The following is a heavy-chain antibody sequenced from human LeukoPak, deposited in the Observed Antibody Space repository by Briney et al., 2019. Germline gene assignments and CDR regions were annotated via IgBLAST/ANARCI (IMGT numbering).Heavy chain of an antibody. Sequence: SETLSLTCTVSGGSISSYYWSWIRQPPGKGLEWIGYIYYSGSTNYNPSLKSRVTISVDTSKNQFSLKLRSVTAADTAVFYCARQGYADFSPRPFDYWGQGTLVTVSS. CDR2: IYYSGST. J-gene: IGHJ4*02. CDR1: GGSISSYY. CDR3: ARQGYADFSPRPFDY. D-gene: IGHD4-17*01. V-gene: IGHV4-59*08.